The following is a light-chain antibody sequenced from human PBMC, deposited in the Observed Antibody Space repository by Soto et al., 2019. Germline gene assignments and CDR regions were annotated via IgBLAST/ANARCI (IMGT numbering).Light chain of an antibody. Sequence: IVRTQSPASQSVSPGERATLSCRASQSVSSNLAWYQQKPGQAPRLLIYGASTRATGIPARFSGSGSGTEFTLTISSLQSEDFAVYYCQQYNNWPTWTFGQGTKVDIK. V-gene: IGKV3-15*01. CDR3: QQYNNWPTWT. CDR1: QSVSSN. J-gene: IGKJ1*01. CDR2: GAS.